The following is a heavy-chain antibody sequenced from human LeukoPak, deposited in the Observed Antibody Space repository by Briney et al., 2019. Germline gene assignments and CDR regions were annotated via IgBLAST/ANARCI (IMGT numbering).Heavy chain of an antibody. CDR2: IHTSGST. J-gene: IGHJ6*03. V-gene: IGHV4-61*02. Sequence: PSETLSLTCTVSGGSISSGSYYLSWIRQPAGKGLEWIGRIHTSGSTNYNPSLKGRVTISLDTSKNQFSLKLSSVTAADTAVYYCARASGPYYYDGSGYSYYYYMDVWGKGTTVTVSS. CDR3: ARASGPYYYDGSGYSYYYYMDV. CDR1: GGSISSGSYY. D-gene: IGHD3-22*01.